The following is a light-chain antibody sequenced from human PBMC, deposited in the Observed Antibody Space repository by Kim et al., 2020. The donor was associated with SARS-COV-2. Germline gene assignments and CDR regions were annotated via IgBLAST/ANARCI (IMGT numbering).Light chain of an antibody. CDR1: QRVSSY. CDR2: DAS. V-gene: IGKV3-11*01. J-gene: IGKJ5*01. Sequence: PGERPTLSCRASQRVSSYLAWYQQKPGQAPRLLIYDASNRATGIPARFSGSGSGTDFTLTISSLEPEDFAVYYCQQIRNCITFGPVTR. CDR3: QQIRNCIT.